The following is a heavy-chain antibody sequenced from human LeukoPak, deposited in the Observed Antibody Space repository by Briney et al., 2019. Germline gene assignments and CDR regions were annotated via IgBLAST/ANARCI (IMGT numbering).Heavy chain of an antibody. Sequence: GGSLRLSCAASGFTFSSYEMNWVRQAPGKGLEWVSVIYSGGSTYYADSVKGRFTISRDNSKNTLYLQMNSLRAEDTAVYYCASHRTYYYDSSGYLTLDYWGQGTLVTVSS. CDR3: ASHRTYYYDSSGYLTLDY. J-gene: IGHJ4*02. V-gene: IGHV3-66*04. CDR1: GFTFSSYE. CDR2: IYSGGST. D-gene: IGHD3-22*01.